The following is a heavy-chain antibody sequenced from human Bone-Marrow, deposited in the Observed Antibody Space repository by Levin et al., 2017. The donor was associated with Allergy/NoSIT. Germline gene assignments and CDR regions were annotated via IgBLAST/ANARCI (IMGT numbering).Heavy chain of an antibody. Sequence: ASVKVSCKTSGYTFTADHLHWVRQAPGQGLEWMGWINPDSGATNYAQNFQARVTLTSETSLSTAYMELSGLRYDDTAVYYCAKGGPYNWNYIIDWGQGTLVSVSS. V-gene: IGHV1-2*02. D-gene: IGHD1-7*01. CDR3: AKGGPYNWNYIID. J-gene: IGHJ4*02. CDR1: GYTFTADH. CDR2: INPDSGAT.